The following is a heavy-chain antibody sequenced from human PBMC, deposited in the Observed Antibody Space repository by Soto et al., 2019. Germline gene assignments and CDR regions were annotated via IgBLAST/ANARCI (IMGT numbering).Heavy chain of an antibody. J-gene: IGHJ4*02. CDR2: IIPIFGTA. CDR1: GGTFSSYA. V-gene: IGHV1-69*13. Sequence: ASVKVSCKDSGGTFSSYAISWVRQAPGQGLEWMGGIIPIFGTANYAQKFQGRVTITADESTSTAYMELSSLRSEDTAVYYCARVGYYDSSGYSSFDYWGQGTLVTVSS. CDR3: ARVGYYDSSGYSSFDY. D-gene: IGHD3-22*01.